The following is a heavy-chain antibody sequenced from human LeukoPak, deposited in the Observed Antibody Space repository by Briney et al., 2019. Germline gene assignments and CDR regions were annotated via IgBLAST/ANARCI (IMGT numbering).Heavy chain of an antibody. CDR3: ARPYCSRGSCHRDFDY. J-gene: IGHJ4*02. Sequence: KPSETLSLTCAVSGGSLRDHYWSWIRQVPGKGLEWIGEINDSGNTNYNPSLEGRVTLSVDPSKNQFSLKMRSVTAADTSIYYCARPYCSRGSCHRDFDYWGQGTLVTVSS. CDR2: INDSGNT. V-gene: IGHV4-34*01. D-gene: IGHD2-15*01. CDR1: GGSLRDHY.